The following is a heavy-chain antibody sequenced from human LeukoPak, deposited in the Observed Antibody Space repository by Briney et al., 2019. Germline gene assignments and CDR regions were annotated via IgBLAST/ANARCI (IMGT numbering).Heavy chain of an antibody. J-gene: IGHJ3*02. D-gene: IGHD2-2*02. Sequence: PGGSLRLSCAASGFTFSNAWMSWVRQAPGKGPEWVGRIKSKTDGGTTDYAAPVKGRFTISRDDSKNTLYLQMNSLKTEDTAVYYCTTDLRYCSSTSCYIGPDAFDIWGQGTMVTVSS. V-gene: IGHV3-15*01. CDR3: TTDLRYCSSTSCYIGPDAFDI. CDR1: GFTFSNAW. CDR2: IKSKTDGGTT.